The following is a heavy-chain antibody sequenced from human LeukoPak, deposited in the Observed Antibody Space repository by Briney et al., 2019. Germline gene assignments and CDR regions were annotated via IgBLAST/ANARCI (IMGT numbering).Heavy chain of an antibody. CDR2: IYSGGST. J-gene: IGHJ4*02. D-gene: IGHD3-10*01. CDR1: GFTVSSNY. V-gene: IGHV3-53*01. CDR3: ARDPLITMVRGVTNDY. Sequence: GGSLRLSCAASGFTVSSNYMSWVRQAPGKWLEWVSVIYSGGSTYYADSVKGRFTISRDNSKNTLYLQMNSLRAEDTAVYYCARDPLITMVRGVTNDYWGQGTLVTVSS.